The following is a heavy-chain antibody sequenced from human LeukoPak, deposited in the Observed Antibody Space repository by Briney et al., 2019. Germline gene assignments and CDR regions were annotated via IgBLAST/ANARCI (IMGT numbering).Heavy chain of an antibody. J-gene: IGHJ5*02. D-gene: IGHD4-17*01. CDR1: GYTFTGYY. Sequence: ASVKVSCKASGYTFTGYYMHWVRQAPGQGLEWMGWINLNSGGTNYAQKFQGRVTMTRDTSISTAYMELSRLRSDDTAVYYCARERSYGDLAFDPWGQETLVTVSS. CDR2: INLNSGGT. CDR3: ARERSYGDLAFDP. V-gene: IGHV1-2*02.